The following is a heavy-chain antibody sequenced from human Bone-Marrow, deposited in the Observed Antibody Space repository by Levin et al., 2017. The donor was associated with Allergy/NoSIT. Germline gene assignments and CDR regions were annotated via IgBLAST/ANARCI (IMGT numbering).Heavy chain of an antibody. V-gene: IGHV3-74*01. D-gene: IGHD3-22*01. J-gene: IGHJ3*02. CDR3: ARDRDYYDSSGYYYVLDAFDI. Sequence: AGGSLRLSCAASGFTFSSYWMHWVRQAPGKGLVWVSRINSDGSSTSYADSVKGRFTISRDNAKNTLYLQMNSLRAEDTAVYYCARDRDYYDSSGYYYVLDAFDIWGQGTMVTVSS. CDR2: INSDGSST. CDR1: GFTFSSYW.